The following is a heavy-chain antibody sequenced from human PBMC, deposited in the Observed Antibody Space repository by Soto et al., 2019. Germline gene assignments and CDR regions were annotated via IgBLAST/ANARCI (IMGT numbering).Heavy chain of an antibody. CDR2: ISGYNGNT. CDR1: GYTFASYG. CDR3: ASDCNGSMCYPMY. J-gene: IGHJ4*02. Sequence: QVQLVQSGAEMKKPGASVKVSCKASGYTFASYGISWVRQAPGQGLEWMGWISGYNGNTNYAQRLQGRVTMTTNTSTSTAYMELRRLISDDTAVYYCASDCNGSMCYPMYWGQGTLVTVSS. D-gene: IGHD2-8*02. V-gene: IGHV1-18*04.